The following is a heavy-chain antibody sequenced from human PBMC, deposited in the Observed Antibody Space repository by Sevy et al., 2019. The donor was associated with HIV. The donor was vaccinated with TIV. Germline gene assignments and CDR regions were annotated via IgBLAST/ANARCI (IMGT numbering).Heavy chain of an antibody. J-gene: IGHJ4*02. D-gene: IGHD6-13*01. CDR3: AREAGSSSFDY. Sequence: GGSLRLSCAATGFTVTSNYMSWVRQGPGKGLEWVSGFYNGDSTQYADSVKGRFTISRDKSNNTLYLQMDGLRAEDTAAYYCAREAGSSSFDYWGQGTLVTVSS. CDR2: FYNGDST. V-gene: IGHV3-53*01. CDR1: GFTVTSNY.